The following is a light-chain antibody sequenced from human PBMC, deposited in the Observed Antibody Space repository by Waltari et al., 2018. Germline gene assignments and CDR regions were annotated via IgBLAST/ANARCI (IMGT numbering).Light chain of an antibody. V-gene: IGKV1-5*03. J-gene: IGKJ2*01. CDR3: QQYNSYPYT. Sequence: DIQMTQSPSTLSASVGDRVTINCQSRQSISSWLAWYQQKPGKAPKLLIYRASSLESGVPSRFSGSGSGTEFTLTISSLQPDDFATYYCQQYNSYPYTFGQGTKLENK. CDR1: QSISSW. CDR2: RAS.